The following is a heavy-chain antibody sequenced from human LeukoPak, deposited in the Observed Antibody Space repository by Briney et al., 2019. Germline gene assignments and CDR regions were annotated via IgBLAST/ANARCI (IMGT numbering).Heavy chain of an antibody. J-gene: IGHJ4*02. CDR1: GFTFSSYE. Sequence: PGGSLRLSRAASGFTFSSYEMNWVRQAPGKGLEWVSYISSSGSTIYYADSVKGRFTISRDNAKNSLYLQMNSLRAEDTAVYYCATLVNYWSFDYWGQGTLVTVSS. D-gene: IGHD1-1*01. V-gene: IGHV3-48*03. CDR3: ATLVNYWSFDY. CDR2: ISSSGSTI.